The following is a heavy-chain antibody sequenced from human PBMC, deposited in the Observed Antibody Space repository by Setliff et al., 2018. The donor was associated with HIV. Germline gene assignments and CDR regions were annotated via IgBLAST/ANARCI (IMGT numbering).Heavy chain of an antibody. Sequence: SETLSLTCTVSGGSISSYYWSWIRQSPGKGLEWIGYIYTSGSVNYNPPLQSRVTISVDTSKNQFSLKLSSVTAADTAVYYCASFSGYDYYFDYWGQGTLVTVSS. CDR2: IYTSGSV. D-gene: IGHD5-12*01. CDR1: GGSISSYY. CDR3: ASFSGYDYYFDY. J-gene: IGHJ4*02. V-gene: IGHV4-4*09.